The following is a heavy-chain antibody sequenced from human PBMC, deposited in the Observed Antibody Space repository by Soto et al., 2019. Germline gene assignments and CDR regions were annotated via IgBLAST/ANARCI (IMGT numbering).Heavy chain of an antibody. V-gene: IGHV3-30*18. CDR2: ISYDGSNK. CDR1: GFTFSSYG. Sequence: QVQLVESGGGVVQPGRSLRLSCAASGFTFSSYGMHWVRQAPGKGLEWVAVISYDGSNKYYADSVKGRFTISRDNSKNTLYLQMNSVRAEDTAVYYCAKEAVPSITLFLLNYWGQGTLVTVSS. J-gene: IGHJ4*02. D-gene: IGHD3-22*01. CDR3: AKEAVPSITLFLLNY.